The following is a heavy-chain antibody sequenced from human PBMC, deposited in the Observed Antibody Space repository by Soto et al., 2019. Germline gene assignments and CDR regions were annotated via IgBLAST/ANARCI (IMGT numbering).Heavy chain of an antibody. CDR1: GGSISSGDYY. CDR2: IYYSGST. V-gene: IGHV4-30-4*01. D-gene: IGHD3-10*01. CDR3: ARDSWFGELSSYYYYYYGMDV. Sequence: PSETLSLTCTVSGGSISSGDYYWSWIRQPPGKGLEWIGYIYYSGSTYYNPSLKSRVTISVDTSKNQFSLKLSPVTAADTAVYYCARDSWFGELSSYYYYYYGMDVWGQGTTVTVSS. J-gene: IGHJ6*02.